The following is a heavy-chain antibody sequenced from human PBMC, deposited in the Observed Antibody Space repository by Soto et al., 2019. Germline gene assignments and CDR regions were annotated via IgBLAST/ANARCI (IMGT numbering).Heavy chain of an antibody. V-gene: IGHV4-39*01. Sequence: QLQLQESGPGLVKPSETLSLTCSVSGDSLSAGPYHWGWIRQPPGKGLEWIGNVYNSGSTSYSQSLKSRVTISVDTSKNQFSLRLTSVTAADTAVYFCARHPPYRPLDFWGQGTLVTVSS. D-gene: IGHD3-16*02. CDR1: GDSLSAGPYH. CDR3: ARHPPYRPLDF. J-gene: IGHJ4*02. CDR2: VYNSGST.